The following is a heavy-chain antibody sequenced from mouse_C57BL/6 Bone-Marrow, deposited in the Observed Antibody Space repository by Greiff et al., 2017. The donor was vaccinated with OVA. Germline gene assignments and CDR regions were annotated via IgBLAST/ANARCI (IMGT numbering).Heavy chain of an antibody. Sequence: EVQLVESGAELVRPGASVKLSCTASGFNIKDDYMHWVKQRPEQGLEWIGWIDPENGDTEYASKFQGKATITADTSSNTAYLQLSSLTSEDTAVYYCTTHYYGSSEAMDYWGQGTSVTVSS. J-gene: IGHJ4*01. V-gene: IGHV14-4*01. CDR2: IDPENGDT. D-gene: IGHD1-1*01. CDR1: GFNIKDDY. CDR3: TTHYYGSSEAMDY.